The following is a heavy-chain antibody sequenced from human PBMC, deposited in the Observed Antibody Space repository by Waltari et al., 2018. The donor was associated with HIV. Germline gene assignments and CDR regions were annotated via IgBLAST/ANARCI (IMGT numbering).Heavy chain of an antibody. CDR3: ARGSDYDFWSSVNFDY. CDR1: GGSISSYY. CDR2: IYYSGST. D-gene: IGHD3-3*01. J-gene: IGHJ4*02. V-gene: IGHV4-59*01. Sequence: QVQLQESGPGLVKPSETLSLTCTVSGGSISSYYWSWIRQPPGNGLEWIGYIYYSGSTNYNPSLKSRVTTSVDTSKNQFSLKLSSVTAADTAVYYCARGSDYDFWSSVNFDYWGQGTLVTVSS.